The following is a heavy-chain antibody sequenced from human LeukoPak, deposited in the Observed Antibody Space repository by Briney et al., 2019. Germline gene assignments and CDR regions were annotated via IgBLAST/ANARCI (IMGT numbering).Heavy chain of an antibody. CDR2: IYYSGST. CDR1: GGSISSYY. V-gene: IGHV4-59*08. D-gene: IGHD2/OR15-2a*01. Sequence: SETLSLTCTVSGGSISSYYWSWIRQPPGKGLEWIGYIYYSGSTNYNPSLKSRVTISVDTSKNQFSLKLSSVTAADAAVYYCAGHHPRNTVDFWGQGTLVTVSS. J-gene: IGHJ4*02. CDR3: AGHHPRNTVDF.